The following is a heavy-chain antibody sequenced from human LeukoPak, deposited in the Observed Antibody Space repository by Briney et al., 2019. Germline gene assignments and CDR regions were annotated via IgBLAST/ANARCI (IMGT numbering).Heavy chain of an antibody. CDR2: ISSSSSYI. D-gene: IGHD2-2*01. Sequence: GGSLRLSCAASGFTFSSYSMNWVRQAPGKGLEWVSSISSSSSYIYYADSVKGRFTISRDNAKNSLYLQMNSLRAEDTAVYYCAAGYCSSTSCYSHYYYYMDVWGKGTTVTVSS. CDR1: GFTFSSYS. J-gene: IGHJ6*03. V-gene: IGHV3-21*01. CDR3: AAGYCSSTSCYSHYYYYMDV.